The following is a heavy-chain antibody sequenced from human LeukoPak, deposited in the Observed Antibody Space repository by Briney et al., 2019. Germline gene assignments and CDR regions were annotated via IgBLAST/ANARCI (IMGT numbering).Heavy chain of an antibody. CDR2: IYYSGST. D-gene: IGHD2-15*01. J-gene: IGHJ4*02. V-gene: IGHV4-39*01. Sequence: PSETLSLTCTVSGGSISGSSYYWGWIRQPPGKGLEWIGSIYYSGSTYYNPSLKSRVTISVDTSKNQFSLKLNSVTATDTAVYYCARSPIRPVVRFDYWGQGTLVTVSS. CDR3: ARSPIRPVVRFDY. CDR1: GGSISGSSYY.